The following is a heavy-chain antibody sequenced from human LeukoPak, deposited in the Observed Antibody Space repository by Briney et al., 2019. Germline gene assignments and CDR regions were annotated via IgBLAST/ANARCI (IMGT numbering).Heavy chain of an antibody. J-gene: IGHJ5*02. V-gene: IGHV3-23*01. D-gene: IGHD3-16*01. CDR1: GFTFTNYA. Sequence: GGSLRLSCATSGFTFTNYAMNWVRQAPGKGLECVSAATGPGDTTYYADSVKGRFFMSREDSKTTVYLQMNSLRAEDTAIYYCAKGAEIDLWGQGTLVTVSS. CDR2: ATGPGDTT. CDR3: AKGAEIDL.